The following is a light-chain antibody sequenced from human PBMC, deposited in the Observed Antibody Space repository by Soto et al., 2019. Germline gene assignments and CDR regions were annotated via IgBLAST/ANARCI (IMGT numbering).Light chain of an antibody. CDR2: DAS. Sequence: EILMTQSPFTLSVFAGETATLSCRASQSVSANLAWYQQKPGQAPRLLFYDASTRATGIPARFSGSGSGTECTLTISSLQSEDSALYYCQEYNTWPWTFGQGTKVDIK. J-gene: IGKJ1*01. CDR3: QEYNTWPWT. CDR1: QSVSAN. V-gene: IGKV3-15*01.